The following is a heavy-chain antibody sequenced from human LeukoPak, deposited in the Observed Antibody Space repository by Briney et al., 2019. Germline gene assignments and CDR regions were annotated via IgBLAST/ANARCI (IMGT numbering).Heavy chain of an antibody. J-gene: IGHJ3*02. CDR2: LDPNNGDT. Sequence: GASVKVSCKASAYTFTGYYLHWVRQAPGQGFQWMGWLDPNNGDTEYAQKFQGRVTMTRDRSISTAYMNLGRLTSDDTAVYYCARRSRNGLDAFDIWGQGIMVTVSS. V-gene: IGHV1-2*02. D-gene: IGHD1-14*01. CDR3: ARRSRNGLDAFDI. CDR1: AYTFTGYY.